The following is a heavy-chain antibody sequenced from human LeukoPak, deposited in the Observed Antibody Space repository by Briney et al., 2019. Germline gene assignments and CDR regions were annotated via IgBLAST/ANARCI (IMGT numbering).Heavy chain of an antibody. CDR1: GDSTSSDRYY. CDR2: TYYSGST. D-gene: IGHD1-26*01. J-gene: IGHJ4*02. CDR3: ARGRPYSGGYHLDY. V-gene: IGHV4-39*01. Sequence: SETLSLTCTVSGDSTSSDRYYGGWVRQPPGKGLEWIGNTYYSGSTYYNPSLKSRVTMSVDTSKNQFFLKLNSVTAADTAVYYCARGRPYSGGYHLDYWGQGTLVTVSA.